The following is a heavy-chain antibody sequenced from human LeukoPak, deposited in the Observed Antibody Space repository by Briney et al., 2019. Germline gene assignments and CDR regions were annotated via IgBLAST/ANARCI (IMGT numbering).Heavy chain of an antibody. CDR3: ARFPVRGYTYGSVIHHMDV. Sequence: KVSCQASGGTFNTYAITWVRQAPGQGLEWMGRIIPILDVADSAQTFQDRVTISADRSTSTVYMELSSLRSEDTAIYYCARFPVRGYTYGSVIHHMDVWGQGTTVTVSS. CDR2: IIPILDVA. J-gene: IGHJ6*02. V-gene: IGHV1-69*04. D-gene: IGHD5-18*01. CDR1: GGTFNTYA.